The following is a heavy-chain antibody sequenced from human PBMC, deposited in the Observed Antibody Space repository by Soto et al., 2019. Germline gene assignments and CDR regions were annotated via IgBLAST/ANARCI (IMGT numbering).Heavy chain of an antibody. D-gene: IGHD2-15*01. CDR3: ARDLYCSGGSCYGWFDP. J-gene: IGHJ5*02. V-gene: IGHV1-69*08. CDR2: IIPILGIA. Sequence: QVQLVQSGAEVKKPGSSVKVSCKASGGTFSSYTISWVRQAPGQGLEWMGRIIPILGIANYAQKFQGRVTITADKSTSTAYMELSSLRSEDTAVYYCARDLYCSGGSCYGWFDPWGQGTLVTVSS. CDR1: GGTFSSYT.